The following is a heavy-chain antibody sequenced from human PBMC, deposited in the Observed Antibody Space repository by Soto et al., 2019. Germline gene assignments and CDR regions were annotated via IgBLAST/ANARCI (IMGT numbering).Heavy chain of an antibody. CDR3: AGTSSNYYDSSGYHLDY. CDR1: GGSISSGDYY. D-gene: IGHD3-22*01. CDR2: IYYSGST. Sequence: KPSETLSLTCTVPGGSISSGDYYWSWIRQPPGKGLEWIGYIYYSGSTYYNPSLKSRVTISVDTPENQLSLRLSSVTAADTAVYYCAGTSSNYYDSSGYHLDYWGQGALVTVSS. V-gene: IGHV4-30-4*01. J-gene: IGHJ4*02.